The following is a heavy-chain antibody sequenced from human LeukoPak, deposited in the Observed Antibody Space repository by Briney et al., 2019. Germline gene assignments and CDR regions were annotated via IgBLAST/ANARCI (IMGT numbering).Heavy chain of an antibody. D-gene: IGHD2-21*02. CDR1: GFTFSNAW. J-gene: IGHJ4*02. V-gene: IGHV3-30*18. CDR3: AKQDCGGDCYPVN. CDR2: ISYDGTNE. Sequence: GGSLRLSCAASGFTFSNAWMSWVRQAPGKGLEWVSFISYDGTNEDYADSVKGRFTISRDNSKNTLYLQMNSLRAEDTALYYCAKQDCGGDCYPVNWGQGTLVTVSS.